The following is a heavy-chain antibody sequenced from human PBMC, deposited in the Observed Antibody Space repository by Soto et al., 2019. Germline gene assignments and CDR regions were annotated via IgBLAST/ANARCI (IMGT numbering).Heavy chain of an antibody. D-gene: IGHD2-15*01. CDR3: ASAVKYCSGGSCYSEDYYYGMDV. V-gene: IGHV3-30-3*01. Sequence: PGGSLRLSCAASGFTFSSYAMHWVRQAPGKGLEWVAVISYDGSNKYYADSVKGRFTISRDNSKNTLYLQMNSLRAEDTAVYYCASAVKYCSGGSCYSEDYYYGMDVWGQGTTVTVSS. CDR2: ISYDGSNK. CDR1: GFTFSSYA. J-gene: IGHJ6*02.